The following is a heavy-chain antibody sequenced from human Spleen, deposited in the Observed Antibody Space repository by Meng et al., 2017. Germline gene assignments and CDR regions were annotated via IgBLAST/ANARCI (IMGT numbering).Heavy chain of an antibody. CDR1: GFMLSSYA. Sequence: GGSLRLSCAASGFMLSSYAMSWVRQAPGKGLEWVSGISYGSDSRYSADSVKGRFTISKDYSKNTLYLQMNRLRADDTAVYYCAKGKCGGGTCYILDYWGQGVLVTVSS. J-gene: IGHJ4*02. CDR3: AKGKCGGGTCYILDY. V-gene: IGHV3-23*01. CDR2: ISYGSDSR. D-gene: IGHD2-21*01.